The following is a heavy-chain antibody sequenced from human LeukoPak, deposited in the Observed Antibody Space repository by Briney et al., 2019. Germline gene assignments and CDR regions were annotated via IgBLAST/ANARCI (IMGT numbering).Heavy chain of an antibody. CDR2: IKSKTDGGTT. D-gene: IGHD2-21*02. CDR1: GFTFSNAW. Sequence: GGSLRLSRAASGFTFSNAWMSWVRQAPGKGLEWVGRIKSKTDGGTTDYAAPVKGRFTISRDDSKNTLYLQMNSLKTEDTAVYYCTTGLAYCGGDCYSMFDYWGQGTLVTVSS. CDR3: TTGLAYCGGDCYSMFDY. J-gene: IGHJ4*02. V-gene: IGHV3-15*01.